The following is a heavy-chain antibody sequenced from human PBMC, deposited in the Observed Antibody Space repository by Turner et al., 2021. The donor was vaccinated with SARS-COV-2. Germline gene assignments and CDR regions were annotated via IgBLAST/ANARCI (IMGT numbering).Heavy chain of an antibody. V-gene: IGHV3-21*01. Sequence: EVPLVESGGGMVKPGGSLRLSCAASGFTFSSYNMNWVRQAPGKGLEWVSSISSSSSYIYYADSVKGRFTISRDNAKNSLYLQMNSLRAEDTAVYYCARDISAYYYDSSGYPDWGQGTLVTVSS. J-gene: IGHJ4*02. CDR3: ARDISAYYYDSSGYPD. CDR1: GFTFSSYN. D-gene: IGHD3-22*01. CDR2: ISSSSSYI.